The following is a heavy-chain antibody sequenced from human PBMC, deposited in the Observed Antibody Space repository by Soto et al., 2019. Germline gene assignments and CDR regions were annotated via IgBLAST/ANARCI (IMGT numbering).Heavy chain of an antibody. D-gene: IGHD2-21*01. V-gene: IGHV4-4*02. CDR1: GGSISSSNW. J-gene: IGHJ6*02. CDR3: ARRPSLLGYYYGMDV. CDR2: IYHSGST. Sequence: SLTCAVSGGSISSSNWWSWVRQPPGKGLEWIGEIYHSGSTNYNPSLKSRVTISVDKSKNQFSLKLSSVTAADTAVYYCARRPSLLGYYYGMDVWGQGTTVTVSS.